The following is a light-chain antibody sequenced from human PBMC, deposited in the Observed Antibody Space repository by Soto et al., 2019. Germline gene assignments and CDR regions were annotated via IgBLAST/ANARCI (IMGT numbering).Light chain of an antibody. V-gene: IGLV2-8*01. CDR2: EVT. Sequence: QSALTQPPSASGSPGQSVSISCTGASSDVGSYNSVSWYQQFPGKAPKLIIYEVTNRPAGVPDRFSGSKSANTASLTVSGLQAEDEADYFCSSGAGNFVVFGAGTKVTVL. CDR3: SSGAGNFVV. CDR1: SSDVGSYNS. J-gene: IGLJ2*01.